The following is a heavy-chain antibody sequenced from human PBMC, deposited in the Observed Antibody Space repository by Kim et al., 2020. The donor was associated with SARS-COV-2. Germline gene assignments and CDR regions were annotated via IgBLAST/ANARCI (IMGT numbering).Heavy chain of an antibody. Sequence: ASVKVSCKASGYTLTNYKMHWVRQAPGQGLEWMGILTPIDGATTFAQKFQGRVTLTRDTSTSTVYMELGSLGSGDTAVYYCARDTTKWSFDYWGQGTLVTVSS. V-gene: IGHV1-46*01. D-gene: IGHD1-26*01. J-gene: IGHJ4*02. CDR1: GYTLTNYK. CDR3: ARDTTKWSFDY. CDR2: LTPIDGAT.